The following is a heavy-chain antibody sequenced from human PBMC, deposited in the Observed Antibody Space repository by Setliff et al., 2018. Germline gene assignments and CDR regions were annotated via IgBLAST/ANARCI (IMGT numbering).Heavy chain of an antibody. CDR2: IDSSSTKI. D-gene: IGHD3-16*01. J-gene: IGHJ4*02. V-gene: IGHV3-21*01. CDR1: GFTFTSYA. Sequence: GGSLRLSCAASGFTFTSYAMNWVRQAPGQGLEWVSSIDSSSTKIYYADSVEGRFTISRDNGKNSLFLQMNSVRAEDTAVYYCARSINGYQQRYDFWGQGALVTVSS. CDR3: ARSINGYQQRYDF.